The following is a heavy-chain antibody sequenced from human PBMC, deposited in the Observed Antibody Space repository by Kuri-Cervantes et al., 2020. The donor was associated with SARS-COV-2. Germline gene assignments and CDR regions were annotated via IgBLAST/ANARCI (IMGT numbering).Heavy chain of an antibody. Sequence: SQTLSLTCAVYGGSFSGYYWSWIRQPPGKGLEWIGEINDSGSTNYNPSLKSRVAISVDTSKNQFSLKLSSMTAADTAVYYCARALPWDLRGNDAFDIWGQGTMVTVSS. CDR3: ARALPWDLRGNDAFDI. V-gene: IGHV4-34*01. D-gene: IGHD1-26*01. CDR1: GGSFSGYY. J-gene: IGHJ3*02. CDR2: INDSGST.